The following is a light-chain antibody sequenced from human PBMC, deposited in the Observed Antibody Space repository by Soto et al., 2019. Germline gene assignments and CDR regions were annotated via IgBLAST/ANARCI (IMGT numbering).Light chain of an antibody. CDR2: KAS. CDR3: QQYYTSPWT. J-gene: IGKJ1*01. Sequence: DIQMTQSPSTLSASVGDRVTITCRASQSISSWLAWYQQRPGKAPKLLIYKASNLESGVPSRFSGSGSGKELTLTISSLHPDDFATYYCQQYYTSPWTFGPGTKVEIK. CDR1: QSISSW. V-gene: IGKV1-5*03.